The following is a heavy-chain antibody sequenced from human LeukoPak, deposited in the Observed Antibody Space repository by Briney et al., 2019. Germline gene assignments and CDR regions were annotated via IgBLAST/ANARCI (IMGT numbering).Heavy chain of an antibody. Sequence: ASVKVSCKASGYFFTTYGISWVRQAPGQGLEWMGWISAYNGDTNYAQKLQGRATMTTDTSTSTAYMELRSLRSDDTAVYYCARDQKGSYGDLPRVYNWFDPWGQGTLVTVSS. CDR3: ARDQKGSYGDLPRVYNWFDP. D-gene: IGHD4-17*01. CDR1: GYFFTTYG. CDR2: ISAYNGDT. V-gene: IGHV1-18*01. J-gene: IGHJ5*02.